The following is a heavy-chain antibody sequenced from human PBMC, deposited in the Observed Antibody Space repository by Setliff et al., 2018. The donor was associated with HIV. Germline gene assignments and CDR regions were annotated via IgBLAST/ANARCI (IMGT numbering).Heavy chain of an antibody. CDR2: INHSGSS. D-gene: IGHD6-6*01. J-gene: IGHJ4*02. Sequence: PSETLSLTCAVYGGSFSDYYWTWIRQPPGKGLEWIGEINHSGSSNYNSSLKSRVTISVDTSKSQSSLKLDSVTAADTAIYFCARGRSLITVRRYFDSWSQGTPVTVSS. V-gene: IGHV4-34*01. CDR1: GGSFSDYY. CDR3: ARGRSLITVRRYFDS.